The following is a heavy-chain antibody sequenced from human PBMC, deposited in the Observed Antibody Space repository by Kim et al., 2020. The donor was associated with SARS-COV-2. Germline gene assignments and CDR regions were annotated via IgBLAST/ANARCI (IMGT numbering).Heavy chain of an antibody. CDR1: GFTFSSYS. CDR2: ISSSSSYI. CDR3: ASGCSEGFHFDWLPVPSCYWYFDL. Sequence: GGSLRLSCAASGFTFSSYSMNWVRQAPGKGLEWVSSISSSSSYIYYADSVKGRFTISRDNAKNSLYLQMNSLRAEDTAVYYCASGCSEGFHFDWLPVPSCYWYFDLWGRGTLVTVSS. D-gene: IGHD3-9*01. J-gene: IGHJ2*01. V-gene: IGHV3-21*01.